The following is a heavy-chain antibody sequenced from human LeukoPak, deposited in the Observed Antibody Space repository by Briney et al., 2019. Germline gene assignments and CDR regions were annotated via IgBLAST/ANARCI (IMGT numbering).Heavy chain of an antibody. Sequence: SETLSLTCSVSGGSVSSYYWSWIRQPPGKGLEWIGYIYNSENTKYNSSLESRVTMSIDTSKNRLFLKLSSVTAADTAVYYCARFYSGPSGWFVLWFFDLWGRGTLVTVSS. J-gene: IGHJ2*01. CDR3: ARFYSGPSGWFVLWFFDL. V-gene: IGHV4-4*09. D-gene: IGHD6-19*01. CDR1: GGSVSSYY. CDR2: IYNSENT.